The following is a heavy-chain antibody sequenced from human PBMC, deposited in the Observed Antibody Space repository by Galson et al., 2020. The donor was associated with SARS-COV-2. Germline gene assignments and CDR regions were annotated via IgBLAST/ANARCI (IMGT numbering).Heavy chain of an antibody. V-gene: IGHV4-59*01. J-gene: IGHJ6*02. CDR1: DVSMTSYY. D-gene: IGHD4-17*01. CDR2: ISYSGST. Sequence: ETSETLSLTCSVSDVSMTSYYWSWIRQPPGKGLEWIGYISYSGSTNYNPSIRSRVTILVDLSKNQFSLKLSSVTAADTAVYYCARDPAPLYGDNYYYGMDVWGRGTTVTVSS. CDR3: ARDPAPLYGDNYYYGMDV.